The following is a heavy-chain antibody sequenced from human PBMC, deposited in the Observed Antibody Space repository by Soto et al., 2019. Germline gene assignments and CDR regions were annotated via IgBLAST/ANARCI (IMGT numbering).Heavy chain of an antibody. CDR2: IYYSGST. CDR3: ARGLYSSSSPVEAFDI. V-gene: IGHV4-31*03. CDR1: GGSISSGGYY. D-gene: IGHD6-6*01. Sequence: QVQLQESGPGLVKPSQTLSLTCTVSGGSISSGGYYWSWIRQHPGKGLEWIGYIYYSGSTYYNPSLKSRVTISVDTSKNQFSLKLSSVTAADTAVYYCARGLYSSSSPVEAFDIWGQGTMVTVSS. J-gene: IGHJ3*02.